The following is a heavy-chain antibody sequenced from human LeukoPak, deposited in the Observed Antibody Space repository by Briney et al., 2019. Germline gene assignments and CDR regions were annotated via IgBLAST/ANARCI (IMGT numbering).Heavy chain of an antibody. CDR2: IYHSGST. Sequence: SETLSLTCTVSGYSISSGYYWGWIRQPPGKGLGWIGSIYHSGSTYYTPSLKSRVTISVDTSKNQFSLKLSSVTAADTAVYYCARVRAQLLWFGELLSNNWFDPWCRGTLVTVTS. V-gene: IGHV4-38-2*02. CDR1: GYSISSGYY. D-gene: IGHD3-10*01. J-gene: IGHJ5*02. CDR3: ARVRAQLLWFGELLSNNWFDP.